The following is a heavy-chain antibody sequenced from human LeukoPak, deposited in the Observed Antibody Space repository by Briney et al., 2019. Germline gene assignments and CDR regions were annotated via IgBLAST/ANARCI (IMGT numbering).Heavy chain of an antibody. D-gene: IGHD4-17*01. CDR3: ARGRYYGVLYWYFDL. CDR2: IYSGGST. CDR1: GFTVSSNY. J-gene: IGHJ2*01. V-gene: IGHV3-53*01. Sequence: GGSLRLSCAASGFTVSSNYMSWVRQAPGKGLEWVSVIYSGGSTYYADSVKGRFTISRDNSKNTLYLQMNSLRAEDTAVYYCARGRYYGVLYWYFDLWGRGTLVTVSS.